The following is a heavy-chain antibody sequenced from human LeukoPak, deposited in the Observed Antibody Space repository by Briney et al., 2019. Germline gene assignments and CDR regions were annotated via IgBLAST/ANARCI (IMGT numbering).Heavy chain of an antibody. J-gene: IGHJ5*02. CDR3: AWGGAAINWFDP. D-gene: IGHD2-2*01. Sequence: SETLSLTCTVSGGSISSSSYYWGWIRQPPGKGLEWIGSIYYSGSTYYNPSLKSRVTISVDTSKNQFSLKLSSVTAADTAVYYCAWGGAAINWFDPWGQGTLVTVSS. V-gene: IGHV4-39*07. CDR2: IYYSGST. CDR1: GGSISSSSYY.